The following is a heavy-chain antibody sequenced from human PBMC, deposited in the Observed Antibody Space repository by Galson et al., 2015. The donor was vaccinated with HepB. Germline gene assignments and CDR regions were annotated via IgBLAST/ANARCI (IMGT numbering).Heavy chain of an antibody. V-gene: IGHV1-46*01. J-gene: IGHJ6*02. Sequence: SVKVSCKASGYTFTSYYMHWVRQAPGQGLEWMGIINPSGGSTSYAQKSQGRVTMTRDTSTSTVYVELSSLRSEDTAVYYCARRVLWFGELSLEYYYGMDVWGQGTTVTVSS. CDR2: INPSGGST. CDR1: GYTFTSYY. D-gene: IGHD3-10*01. CDR3: ARRVLWFGELSLEYYYGMDV.